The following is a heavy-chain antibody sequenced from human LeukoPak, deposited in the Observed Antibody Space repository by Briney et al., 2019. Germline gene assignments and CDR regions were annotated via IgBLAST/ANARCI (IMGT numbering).Heavy chain of an antibody. CDR1: GGSLSGYY. J-gene: IGHJ1*01. CDR2: INHSGST. V-gene: IGHV4-34*01. D-gene: IGHD2-2*03. CDR3: SGGGWYVQP. Sequence: SETLSLTCAVYGGSLSGYYWSWIRQPPGKGLEWIGEINHSGSTNYNPSLKSRVTISVDTSKKHVSPKHSSAAAAAPARIYSSGGGWYVQPWGEGALVTVSS.